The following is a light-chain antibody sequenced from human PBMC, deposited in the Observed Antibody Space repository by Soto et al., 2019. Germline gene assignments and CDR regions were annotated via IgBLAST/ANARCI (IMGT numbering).Light chain of an antibody. J-gene: IGLJ3*02. V-gene: IGLV2-8*01. CDR2: EVY. CDR1: FNDVGGYNY. CDR3: SSYVGKNNLV. Sequence: QSALTQPPSASGSPGQSVTISCTGTFNDVGGYNYVSWYQQHPGKAPKVIIYEVYKRPSGVPDRFSGSQSGKTASLTVSGLQADYEAYYYFSSYVGKNNLVFGGVPKLTVL.